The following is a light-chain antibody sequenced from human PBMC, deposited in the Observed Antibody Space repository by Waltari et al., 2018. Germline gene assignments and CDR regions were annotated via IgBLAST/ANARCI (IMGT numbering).Light chain of an antibody. Sequence: EIVLTQSPGTASLSPGERVTLSCRASQSVGSSSLAWYQQKPGQAPRLVIYRASRRATGNPVRVRGSRSGTDFSLTISRLEPEDFAVYYCQQHGTLPATFGQGTKMEIK. J-gene: IGKJ1*01. CDR1: QSVGSSS. V-gene: IGKV3-20*01. CDR3: QQHGTLPAT. CDR2: RAS.